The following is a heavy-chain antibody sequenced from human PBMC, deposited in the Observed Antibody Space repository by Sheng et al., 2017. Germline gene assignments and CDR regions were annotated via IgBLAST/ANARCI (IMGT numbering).Heavy chain of an antibody. D-gene: IGHD5-12*01. CDR3: AILVATTPHSFDL. CDR2: TSPDGTTT. Sequence: VQLVESGGGLVQPGGSLRLSCAASGFTFSDYWIQWVRQDPGRGLMCVSRTSPDGTTTTYADSVKGRFAVSRDNAKNTLDLQMNSLRTEDTAIYYCAILVATTPHSFDLWG. CDR1: GFTFSDYW. V-gene: IGHV3-74*03. J-gene: IGHJ5*02.